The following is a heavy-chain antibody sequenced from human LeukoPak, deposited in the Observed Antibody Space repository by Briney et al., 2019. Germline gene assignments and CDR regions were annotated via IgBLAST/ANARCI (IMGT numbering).Heavy chain of an antibody. CDR2: IYTSGST. J-gene: IGHJ4*02. Sequence: SETLSLTCTVSGGSLSSGSYYGSWIRQPAGKGLEWIGRIYTSGSTNYNPSLKSRVTISVDTSKNQFSLKLSSVTAADTAVYYCAREQLVPEYYFDYWGQGTLVTVSS. CDR1: GGSLSSGSYY. V-gene: IGHV4-61*02. CDR3: AREQLVPEYYFDY. D-gene: IGHD6-6*01.